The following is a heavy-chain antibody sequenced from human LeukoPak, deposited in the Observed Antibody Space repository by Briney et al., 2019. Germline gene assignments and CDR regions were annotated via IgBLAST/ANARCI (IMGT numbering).Heavy chain of an antibody. J-gene: IGHJ6*03. Sequence: SVKVSCKASGGTFSSYAISWVRQAPGQGLEWMGGIIPIFGTANYAQKFQGRVTITTDESTSTAYMELSSLRSEDTAVYYCARDRQQLTTYYYYYMDVWGKGTTVTVSS. CDR3: ARDRQQLTTYYYYYMDV. D-gene: IGHD6-13*01. CDR2: IIPIFGTA. V-gene: IGHV1-69*05. CDR1: GGTFSSYA.